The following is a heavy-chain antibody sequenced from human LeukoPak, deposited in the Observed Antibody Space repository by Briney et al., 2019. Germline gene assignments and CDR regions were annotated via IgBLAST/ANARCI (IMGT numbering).Heavy chain of an antibody. D-gene: IGHD6-13*01. V-gene: IGHV3-9*01. CDR1: GFTFDDYA. J-gene: IGHJ2*01. CDR2: ISWNSGSI. CDR3: ARDPFGAAGGKRYWYFDL. Sequence: PGGSLRLSCAASGFTFDDYAMHWVRQAPGKGLEWVSGISWNSGSIGYADSVKGRFTISRDNSKNTLYLQMNSLRAEDTAVYYCARDPFGAAGGKRYWYFDLWGRGTLVTVSS.